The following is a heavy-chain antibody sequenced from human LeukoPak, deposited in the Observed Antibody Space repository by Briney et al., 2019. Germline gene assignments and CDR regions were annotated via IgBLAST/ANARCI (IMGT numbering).Heavy chain of an antibody. D-gene: IGHD3-10*01. CDR3: AKDRESRVWFGELPDFDY. V-gene: IGHV3-66*01. J-gene: IGHJ4*02. Sequence: PGGSLRLSCAASGFTVSSNYMSWVRQAPGKGLEWVSVIYSGGSTYYADSVKGRFTISRDNSKNTLYLQMNSLRAEDTAVYYCAKDRESRVWFGELPDFDYWGQGTLVTVSS. CDR1: GFTVSSNY. CDR2: IYSGGST.